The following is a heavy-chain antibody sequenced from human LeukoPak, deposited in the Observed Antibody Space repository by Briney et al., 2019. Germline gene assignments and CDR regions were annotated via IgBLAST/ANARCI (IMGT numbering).Heavy chain of an antibody. CDR1: GFTFSSSA. Sequence: PGGSLRLSCAASGFTFSSSAMHWVRQAPDKGLEWVAVISYDGSNKYYADSVKGRFTISRDNSKNTLYLQMNSLRADDTAVYYCARGSEYYYGSGSYLIWGQGTLVTVSS. CDR2: ISYDGSNK. V-gene: IGHV3-30-3*01. D-gene: IGHD3-10*01. J-gene: IGHJ4*02. CDR3: ARGSEYYYGSGSYLI.